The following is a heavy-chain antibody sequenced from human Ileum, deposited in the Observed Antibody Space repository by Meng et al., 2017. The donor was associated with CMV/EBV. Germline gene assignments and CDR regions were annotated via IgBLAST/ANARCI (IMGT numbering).Heavy chain of an antibody. J-gene: IGHJ4*02. V-gene: IGHV3-74*01. Sequence: GESLKISCAASGFTIGSSWMHWVRQAPGKGLVWVSRIKSDGSITSYADSVRGRFTISRDNAKNTLYLQMNSLRDADTAVYYCARDQSFKIDYWGQGTLVTVSS. CDR3: ARDQSFKIDY. CDR1: GFTIGSSW. D-gene: IGHD1-26*01. CDR2: IKSDGSIT.